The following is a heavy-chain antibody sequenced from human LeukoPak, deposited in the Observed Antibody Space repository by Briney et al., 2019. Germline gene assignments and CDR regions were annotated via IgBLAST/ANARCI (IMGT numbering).Heavy chain of an antibody. V-gene: IGHV1-18*01. Sequence: GASVKVSCKASGYTFTSYGISWVRQAPGQGLEWMGWISAYNGNTNYAQKLQGRVTMTTDTSTSTAYMELRSLRSDDTAVYYCARNEWAGIIAARLNNWFDPWGQGTLVTVSS. CDR3: ARNEWAGIIAARLNNWFDP. J-gene: IGHJ5*02. D-gene: IGHD6-6*01. CDR2: ISAYNGNT. CDR1: GYTFTSYG.